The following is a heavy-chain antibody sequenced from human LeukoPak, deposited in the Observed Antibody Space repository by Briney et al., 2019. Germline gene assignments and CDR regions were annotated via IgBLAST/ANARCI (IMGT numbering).Heavy chain of an antibody. CDR1: GFTFSSYW. D-gene: IGHD4-17*01. CDR2: IKQDGSEK. CDR3: AKDRGMTTVTLIDF. J-gene: IGHJ4*02. Sequence: GGSLRLSCAASGFTFSSYWMSWVRQAPGKGLEWVANIKQDGSEKYYVDSVKGRFTISRDNAKNSLYLQMNSLTAEDTALYYCAKDRGMTTVTLIDFWGQGTLVTVSS. V-gene: IGHV3-7*03.